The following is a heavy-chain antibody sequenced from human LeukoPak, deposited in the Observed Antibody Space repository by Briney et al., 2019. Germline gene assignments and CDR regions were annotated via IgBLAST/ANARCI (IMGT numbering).Heavy chain of an antibody. CDR1: GFIFSDYY. CDR3: ARARGSIPSSSFDY. V-gene: IGHV3-11*06. J-gene: IGHJ4*02. D-gene: IGHD6-6*01. CDR2: ISSGSSYT. Sequence: GGSLRLSCAASGFIFSDYYMTWIRQAPGKGLEWVSYISSGSSYTDYADSVKGRFTISRDNAKNSLDLQMNILRAEDSALYYCARARGSIPSSSFDYWAREPWSPSPQ.